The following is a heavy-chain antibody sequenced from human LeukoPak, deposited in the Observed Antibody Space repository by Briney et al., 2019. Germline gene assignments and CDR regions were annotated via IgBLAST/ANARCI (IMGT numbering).Heavy chain of an antibody. Sequence: GGSLRLSCAASGFTVSTNYMSWVRQAPGRGLEWVSSTYSGGSTYFAGSVKGRFTFSRDNSKNMVYLQMNTLRAEDTAVYYCARGRQNGATYYAYEDWGQGTLVTVSS. CDR3: ARGRQNGATYYAYED. CDR1: GFTVSTNY. V-gene: IGHV3-66*01. D-gene: IGHD3-16*01. CDR2: TYSGGST. J-gene: IGHJ4*02.